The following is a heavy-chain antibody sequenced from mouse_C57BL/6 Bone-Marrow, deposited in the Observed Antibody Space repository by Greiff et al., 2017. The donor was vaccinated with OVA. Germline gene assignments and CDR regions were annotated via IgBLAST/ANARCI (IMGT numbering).Heavy chain of an antibody. J-gene: IGHJ4*01. CDR1: GYTFTDYE. V-gene: IGHV1-15*01. CDR2: IDPETGGT. CDR3: TRGYSNYYAMDY. Sequence: QVQLKQSGAELVRPGASVTLSCKASGYTFTDYEMHWVKQTPVHGLEWIGAIDPETGGTAYNQKFKGKAILTADKSSSTAYRELRSLTSEDSAVYYCTRGYSNYYAMDYWGQGTSVTVSS. D-gene: IGHD2-5*01.